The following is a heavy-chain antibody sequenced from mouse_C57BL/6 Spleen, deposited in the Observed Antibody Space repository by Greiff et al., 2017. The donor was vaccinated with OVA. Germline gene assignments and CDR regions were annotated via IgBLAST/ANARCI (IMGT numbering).Heavy chain of an antibody. Sequence: QVQLQQPGAELVRPGSSVKLSCKASGYTFTSYWMHWVKQRPIQGLEWIGNIYPSDSETHYNQKFKGKATLTVDKSSSTAYMQLSSLTSEDSAVYYGSMGAYYDYWYFDVWGTGTTVTVSS. CDR2: IYPSDSET. V-gene: IGHV1-52*01. CDR3: SMGAYYDYWYFDV. CDR1: GYTFTSYW. D-gene: IGHD2-4*01. J-gene: IGHJ1*03.